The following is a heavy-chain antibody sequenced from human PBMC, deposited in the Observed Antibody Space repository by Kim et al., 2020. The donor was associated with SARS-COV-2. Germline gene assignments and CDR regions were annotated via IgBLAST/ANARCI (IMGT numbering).Heavy chain of an antibody. CDR1: GYTFTSYG. V-gene: IGHV1-18*01. Sequence: ASVKVSCKASGYTFTSYGISWVRQAPGQGLEWMGWISAYNGNTNYAQKLQGRVTMTTDTSTSTAYMELRSLRSDDTAVYYCARWPRYCSGGSCYGFDYWGQGTLVTVSS. CDR3: ARWPRYCSGGSCYGFDY. J-gene: IGHJ4*02. CDR2: ISAYNGNT. D-gene: IGHD2-15*01.